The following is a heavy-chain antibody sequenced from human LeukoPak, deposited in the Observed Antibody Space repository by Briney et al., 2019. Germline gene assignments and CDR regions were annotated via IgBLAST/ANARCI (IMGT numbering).Heavy chain of an antibody. CDR2: ISSSGSTI. J-gene: IGHJ4*02. CDR3: ATPLDYYDSSGYHQGGD. D-gene: IGHD3-22*01. CDR1: GFTFSSYA. Sequence: PGGSLRLSCAASGFTFSSYAMHWVRQAPGKGLGWVSYISSSGSTIYYADSVKGRFTISRDNAKNSLYLQMNSLRAEDTAVYYCATPLDYYDSSGYHQGGDWGQGTRVTVSS. V-gene: IGHV3-48*04.